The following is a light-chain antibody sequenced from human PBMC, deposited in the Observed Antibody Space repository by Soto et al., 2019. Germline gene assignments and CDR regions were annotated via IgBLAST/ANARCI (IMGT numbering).Light chain of an antibody. CDR1: QSFSSN. Sequence: EIVMTQSPATLSVSPGERATLSCRASQSFSSNLAWYQQKPGHAPRPLIDGASARATGIPTRFSGSGSGTEFTLTISSLQSDDLSVYYCQQYNNWPPLTFGQGTKVEIK. CDR3: QQYNNWPPLT. V-gene: IGKV3-15*01. CDR2: GAS. J-gene: IGKJ1*01.